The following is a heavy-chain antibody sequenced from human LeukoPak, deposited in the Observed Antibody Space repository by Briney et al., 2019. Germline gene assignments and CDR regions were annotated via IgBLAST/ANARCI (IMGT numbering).Heavy chain of an antibody. D-gene: IGHD1-1*01. J-gene: IGHJ6*03. CDR1: GGSISSYY. Sequence: SETLSLTCTVSGGSISSYYWNWIRQPPGKRLEWIGYIYYSGSTNFNPSLNGRVSISRDTTKNLFSLRLRSVTAADTAVYFCARGRVSSSTWYSTYYYYFYMDVWGKGTTVTVSS. V-gene: IGHV4-59*01. CDR2: IYYSGST. CDR3: ARGRVSSSTWYSTYYYYFYMDV.